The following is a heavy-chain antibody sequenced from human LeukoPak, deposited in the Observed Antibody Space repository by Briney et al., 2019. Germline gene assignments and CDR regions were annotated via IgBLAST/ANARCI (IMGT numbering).Heavy chain of an antibody. CDR3: ARGSYYDFWSGPLDY. D-gene: IGHD3-3*01. Sequence: GASVKVSCKASGYTFTSYYMRWVRQAPGQGLEWMGIINPSGGSTSYAQKFQGRVTITADESTSTAYMELSSLRSEDTAVYYCARGSYYDFWSGPLDYWGQGTLVTVSS. V-gene: IGHV1-46*01. CDR1: GYTFTSYY. CDR2: INPSGGST. J-gene: IGHJ4*02.